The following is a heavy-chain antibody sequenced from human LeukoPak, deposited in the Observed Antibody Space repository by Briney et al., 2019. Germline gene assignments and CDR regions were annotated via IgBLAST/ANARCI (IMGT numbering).Heavy chain of an antibody. J-gene: IGHJ3*02. Sequence: SETLSLTCTVSGGSISSSSYYWGWIRQPPGKGLEWIGSIYYSGSPYYSPSLESRVTISVDTSKNQFSLKLSSVTAADTAVYYCVGQKPGLRAFDIWGQGTMVTVSS. CDR1: GGSISSSSYY. D-gene: IGHD3-10*01. CDR2: IYYSGSP. V-gene: IGHV4-39*01. CDR3: VGQKPGLRAFDI.